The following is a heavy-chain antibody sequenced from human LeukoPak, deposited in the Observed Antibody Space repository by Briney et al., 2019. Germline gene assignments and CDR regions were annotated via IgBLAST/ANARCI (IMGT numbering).Heavy chain of an antibody. V-gene: IGHV4-59*01. J-gene: IGHJ4*02. D-gene: IGHD5-18*01. CDR2: IYYSGST. Sequence: SETLSLTCTVSGGSTSSYYWSWLRQPPGKGLEWIGYIYYSGSTNYNPSLKSRVTISVDTSKNQFSLKLSSVTAADTAVYYCASSAQQLWLAYFDYWGQGTLVTVSS. CDR1: GGSTSSYY. CDR3: ASSAQQLWLAYFDY.